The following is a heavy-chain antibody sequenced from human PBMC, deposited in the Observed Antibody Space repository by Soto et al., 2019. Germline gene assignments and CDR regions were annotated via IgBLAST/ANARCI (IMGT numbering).Heavy chain of an antibody. CDR2: ISYDGSNK. CDR3: ASPLWRDDYNWGYFDL. V-gene: IGHV3-30-3*01. J-gene: IGHJ2*01. D-gene: IGHD4-4*01. CDR1: GFTFSSYA. Sequence: QVQLVESGGGVVQSGRSLRLSCAASGFTFSSYAMHWVRQAPGKGLEWVAVISYDGSNKYYADSVKGRFTISRDNSKNTLYLQMNSRRTEDTAVYYCASPLWRDDYNWGYFDLWGRGTLVTVSS.